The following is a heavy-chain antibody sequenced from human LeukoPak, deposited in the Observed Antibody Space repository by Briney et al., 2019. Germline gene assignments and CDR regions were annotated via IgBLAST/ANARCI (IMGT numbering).Heavy chain of an antibody. D-gene: IGHD6-19*01. CDR1: GFTFSSYG. CDR3: ARDGNIAVAGRPPANYFDY. J-gene: IGHJ4*02. V-gene: IGHV3-33*01. Sequence: GRSLRLSCAASGFTFSSYGMHWVRQAPGKGLEWVAVIWYDGNNKYYVDSVKGRFTISRDNSKNTLCLQMNSLRAEDTAVYFCARDGNIAVAGRPPANYFDYWGQGTLVTVSS. CDR2: IWYDGNNK.